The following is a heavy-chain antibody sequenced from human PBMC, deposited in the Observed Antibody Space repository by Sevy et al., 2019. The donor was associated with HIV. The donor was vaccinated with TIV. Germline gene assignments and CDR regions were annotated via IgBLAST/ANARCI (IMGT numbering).Heavy chain of an antibody. Sequence: ASLKVSCKASGYTLNNYGISWVRQAPGQGLEWIGWITAYKDNTNYAQNFQGRVTITTDTSTSTAYMELRSLRSDDTAVYYCTRVDPYYEFGDVWGQGTTVTVSS. V-gene: IGHV1-18*01. CDR1: GYTLNNYG. CDR3: TRVDPYYEFGDV. J-gene: IGHJ6*02. D-gene: IGHD3-3*01. CDR2: ITAYKDNT.